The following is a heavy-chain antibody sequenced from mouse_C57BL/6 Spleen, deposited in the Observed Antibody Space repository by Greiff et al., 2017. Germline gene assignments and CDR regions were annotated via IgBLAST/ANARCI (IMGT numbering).Heavy chain of an antibody. J-gene: IGHJ2*01. Sequence: VQLQQSGAELVKPGASVKLSCTASGFNIKEYYMHWVKQRTEQGLVWIGRFDPEDGENKYAPKFQGKATITADTSSNAAYLQLSSLTSEDTAVYYCANSFDYWGQGTTLTVSS. CDR3: ANSFDY. CDR1: GFNIKEYY. CDR2: FDPEDGEN. V-gene: IGHV14-2*01.